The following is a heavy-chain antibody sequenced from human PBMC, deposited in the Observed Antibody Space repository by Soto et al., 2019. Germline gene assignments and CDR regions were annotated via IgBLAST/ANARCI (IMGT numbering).Heavy chain of an antibody. D-gene: IGHD1-1*01. Sequence: QITLKESGPTLVKPTQTLTLTCTFSGFSLTTSPMGVGWIRQPPGKALEWLVVIYWDDDKRYSPSLKSRLTTPKDTSKNQVVLTMTNMDPVDTATYYCAHGLSGYSWNGGYFDYWGQGALVTVSS. CDR2: IYWDDDK. CDR1: GFSLTTSPMG. J-gene: IGHJ4*02. V-gene: IGHV2-5*02. CDR3: AHGLSGYSWNGGYFDY.